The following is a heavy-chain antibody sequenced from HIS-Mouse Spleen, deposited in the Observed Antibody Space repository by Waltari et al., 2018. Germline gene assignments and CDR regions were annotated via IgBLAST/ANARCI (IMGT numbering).Heavy chain of an antibody. J-gene: IGHJ2*01. CDR3: AREIPYSSSWYDWYFDL. V-gene: IGHV4-39*07. CDR2: IYYSGDT. CDR1: GGSISSSSYY. D-gene: IGHD6-13*01. Sequence: QLQLQESGPGLVKPSETLSLTCTVSGGSISSSSYYWGWIRQPPGKGLGWIGSIYYSGDTYYNPALKVRVTISVDTSKNQFSLKLSSVTAADTAVYYCAREIPYSSSWYDWYFDLWGRGTLVTVSS.